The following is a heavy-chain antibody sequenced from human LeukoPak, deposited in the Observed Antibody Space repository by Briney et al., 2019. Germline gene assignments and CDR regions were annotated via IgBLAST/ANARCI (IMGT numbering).Heavy chain of an antibody. CDR1: GFTFSSFA. D-gene: IGHD5-24*01. CDR3: AKDRDWYYFDY. CDR2: ISYDGSNK. Sequence: PGGSLRLSCAASGFTFSSFAIHWVRQAPGKGLEWVAVISYDGSNKYYADSVKGRFTISRDNSKNTLYLQMNSLRAEDTAVYYCAKDRDWYYFDYWGQGTLVTVSS. V-gene: IGHV3-30*18. J-gene: IGHJ4*02.